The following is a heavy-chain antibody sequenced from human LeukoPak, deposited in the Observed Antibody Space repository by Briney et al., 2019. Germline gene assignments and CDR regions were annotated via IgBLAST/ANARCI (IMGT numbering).Heavy chain of an antibody. V-gene: IGHV3-21*01. CDR3: ARDPSSYYYDSSGQLNWFDP. J-gene: IGHJ5*02. CDR2: ISSSSYI. CDR1: GFTFSSYS. D-gene: IGHD3-22*01. Sequence: PGGSLRLSCAASGFTFSSYSMNWVRQAPGKGLEWVSSISSSSYIYYADSVKGRFTISRDNAKNSLYLQMNSLRAEDTAVYYCARDPSSYYYDSSGQLNWFDPWGQGTLVTVSS.